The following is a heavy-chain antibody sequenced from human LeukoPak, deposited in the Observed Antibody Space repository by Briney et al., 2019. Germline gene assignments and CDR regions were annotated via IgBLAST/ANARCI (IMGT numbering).Heavy chain of an antibody. D-gene: IGHD2-2*01. CDR2: INARGDT. Sequence: SVTLSLTCAVYGWSFNDYYWNWVRQRPGKGLEWIGEINARGDTNYNPSLKSRVTISVDSSKNQFSLTLTSMIAADTAIYYCARGQVPAARGYNWFDPWGQGTLVTVSS. CDR1: GWSFNDYY. V-gene: IGHV4-34*01. CDR3: ARGQVPAARGYNWFDP. J-gene: IGHJ5*02.